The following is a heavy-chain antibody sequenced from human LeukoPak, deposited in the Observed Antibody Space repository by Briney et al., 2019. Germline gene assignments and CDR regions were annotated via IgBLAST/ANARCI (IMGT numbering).Heavy chain of an antibody. CDR1: GGSFSGFF. D-gene: IGHD3-10*01. CDR2: INHSAGT. CDR3: ARGRIPDDSGSRGDYFDY. J-gene: IGHJ4*02. V-gene: IGHV4-34*01. Sequence: SETLSHTCAVYGGSFSGFFWTWIRQPPGKGLEWIGEINHSAGTNYNPSLKSRVTISIDTSKNQFSLKVDSVTAADTAVYYCARGRIPDDSGSRGDYFDYWGQGTLVTVSS.